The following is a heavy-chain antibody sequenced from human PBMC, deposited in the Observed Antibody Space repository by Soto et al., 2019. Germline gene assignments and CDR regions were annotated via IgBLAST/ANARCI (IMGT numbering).Heavy chain of an antibody. CDR1: GESIATGAFY. CDR3: AREGDYRTWFEP. J-gene: IGHJ5*02. D-gene: IGHD4-17*01. CDR2: IFYAGDT. Sequence: PSETLSLTCTVSGESIATGAFYWSWIRLQSGKGPEWIGSIFYAGDTHYNPSLKSRVEISLDGSQNQFSLNLRSVTAADTAVYYCAREGDYRTWFEPWGPGTLVTVSS. V-gene: IGHV4-31*03.